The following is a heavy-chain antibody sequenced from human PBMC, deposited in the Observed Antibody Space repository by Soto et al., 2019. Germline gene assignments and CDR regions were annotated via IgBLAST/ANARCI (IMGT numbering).Heavy chain of an antibody. CDR1: GYSFTSYW. CDR2: IDPSDSYT. V-gene: IGHV5-10-1*01. CDR3: AREEIAAAGNYYYYGMDV. D-gene: IGHD6-13*01. J-gene: IGHJ6*02. Sequence: GESLKISGNGSGYSFTSYWISWVRQMPGKGLEWMGRIDPSDSYTNYSPSFQGHVTISADKSISTAYLQWSSLKASDTAMYYCAREEIAAAGNYYYYGMDVWGQGTTVTVSS.